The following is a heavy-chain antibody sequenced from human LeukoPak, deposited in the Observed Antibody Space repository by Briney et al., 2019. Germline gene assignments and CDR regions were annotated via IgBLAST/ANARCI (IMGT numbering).Heavy chain of an antibody. CDR3: ARVRLSVRDAFDI. J-gene: IGHJ3*02. V-gene: IGHV1-18*01. D-gene: IGHD3-16*01. CDR1: GYTFTSYG. CDR2: ISAYNGNT. Sequence: ASVKVSCKASGYTFTSYGISWVRHAPGQGLELMGWISAYNGNTNYAQKLQGRVTMTTDTSTSTAYMELRSLRSDDTAVYYCARVRLSVRDAFDIWGQGTMVTVSS.